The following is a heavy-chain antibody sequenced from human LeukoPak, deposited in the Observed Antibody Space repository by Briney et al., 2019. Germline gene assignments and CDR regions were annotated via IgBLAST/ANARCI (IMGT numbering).Heavy chain of an antibody. D-gene: IGHD5-12*01. V-gene: IGHV3-30-3*01. CDR1: GFTFSSYA. J-gene: IGHJ4*02. CDR3: ARDGWL. CDR2: ISYDGSNK. Sequence: GSLRLSCAASGFTFSSYAMHWVRQAPGKGLEWVAVISYDGSNKYYADSVKGRFTISRDIAKNSLYLQMNSLRVEDTAVYYCARDGWLRGQGTLVTVSS.